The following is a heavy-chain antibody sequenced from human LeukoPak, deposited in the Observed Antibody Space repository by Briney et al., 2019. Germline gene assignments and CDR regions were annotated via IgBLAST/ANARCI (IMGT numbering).Heavy chain of an antibody. V-gene: IGHV1-2*02. D-gene: IGHD3-9*01. J-gene: IGHJ4*02. CDR1: GYTFTDYY. CDR2: INPNNGGA. CDR3: ARDQAATNTQVRFCLD. Sequence: GASVKVSCKASGYTFTDYYMHWVRQAPGQGLEWMGWINPNNGGANYARKFQGRVTMTRDTSISTVFLEVSRLRSDDTAVYYCARDQAATNTQVRFCLDWGQGTLVTVSS.